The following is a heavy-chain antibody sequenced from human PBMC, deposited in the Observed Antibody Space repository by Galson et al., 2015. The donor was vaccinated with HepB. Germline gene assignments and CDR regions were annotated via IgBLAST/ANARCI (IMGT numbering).Heavy chain of an antibody. CDR2: ISYDGSNK. CDR3: ARDRYTAAGTWYGSYYYYGMDV. D-gene: IGHD6-13*01. Sequence: SLRLSCAASGFTFSSYAMRWVRQAPGKGLEWVAVISYDGSNKYYADSVKGRFTISRDNSKNTLYLQMNSLRAEDTAVYYCARDRYTAAGTWYGSYYYYGMDVWGQGTTVTVSS. V-gene: IGHV3-30*04. J-gene: IGHJ6*02. CDR1: GFTFSSYA.